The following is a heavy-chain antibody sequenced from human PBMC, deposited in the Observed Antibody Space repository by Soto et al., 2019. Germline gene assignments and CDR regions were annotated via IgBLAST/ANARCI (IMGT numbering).Heavy chain of an antibody. D-gene: IGHD6-19*01. CDR3: AKDGRKAVAGTVDY. CDR1: GFTFSSYA. J-gene: IGHJ4*02. CDR2: ISGSGGST. Sequence: GSLRRSCTASGFTFSSYAMSWVRQAPGKGLEWVSAISGSGGSTYYADSVKGRFTISRDNSKNKLYLQMNSLRAEDTAVYYCAKDGRKAVAGTVDYWGQGTLVTVSS. V-gene: IGHV3-23*01.